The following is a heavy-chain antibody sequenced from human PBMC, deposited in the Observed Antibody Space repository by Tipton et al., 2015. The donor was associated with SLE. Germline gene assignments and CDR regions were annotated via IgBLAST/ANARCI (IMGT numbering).Heavy chain of an antibody. Sequence: QVQLVQSGAEVKKPGASVKVSCKASGYTFARYKIHWVRQAPGQGLEWMGLINPSGGSTTYAQKFQGRVSMTTDTSTSTVYMELNSLISEDTAVYYCARWSSGWGEDYWGQGTLVTVSS. CDR3: ARWSSGWGEDY. CDR1: GYTFARYK. J-gene: IGHJ4*02. CDR2: INPSGGST. D-gene: IGHD6-19*01. V-gene: IGHV1-46*01.